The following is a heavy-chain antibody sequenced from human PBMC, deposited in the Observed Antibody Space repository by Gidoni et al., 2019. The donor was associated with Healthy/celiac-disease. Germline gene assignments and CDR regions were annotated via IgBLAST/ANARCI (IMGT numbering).Heavy chain of an antibody. CDR1: GFTVSRDY. J-gene: IGHJ4*02. D-gene: IGHD3-10*01. CDR3: ARGPMVRGVIKASYYFDY. Sequence: EVQLVASRGGLFQPGGSLRLVCEASGFTVSRDYMSWVRQAAGKGLEWVSVIDSGGSTYYAESVKGRFTISRDNSKNTLYLQMNSLRAEDTAVYYCARGPMVRGVIKASYYFDYWGQGTLVTVSS. CDR2: IDSGGST. V-gene: IGHV3-66*01.